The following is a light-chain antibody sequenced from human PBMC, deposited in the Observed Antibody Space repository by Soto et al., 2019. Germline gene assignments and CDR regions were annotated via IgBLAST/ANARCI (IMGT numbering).Light chain of an antibody. J-gene: IGKJ2*01. CDR2: GAS. CDR3: QQYNNWPPWYT. V-gene: IGKV3-15*01. Sequence: EIVMTQSPATLSVSPGERATLSCRASQSVSSNLAWYQQKPGQAPRLLIYGASTRATGIPARFSGSGSGTEFPLTISGLQSEDFAVYYCQQYNNWPPWYTFGQGTKLEIK. CDR1: QSVSSN.